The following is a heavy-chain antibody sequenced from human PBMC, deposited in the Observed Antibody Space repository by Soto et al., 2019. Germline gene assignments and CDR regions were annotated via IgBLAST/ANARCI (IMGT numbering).Heavy chain of an antibody. CDR3: AQSANSGYDYLSPTYYYYYMDV. Sequence: ASVKVSCKASGYTFTSYYMHWVRQAPGQGLECMGIINASNGSTSYSQKFQGRVTITRDTSASTAYMELSSLRSEDTAVYYCAQSANSGYDYLSPTYYYYYMDVWGKGTTVTVSS. D-gene: IGHD5-12*01. CDR2: INASNGST. CDR1: GYTFTSYY. J-gene: IGHJ6*03. V-gene: IGHV1-46*01.